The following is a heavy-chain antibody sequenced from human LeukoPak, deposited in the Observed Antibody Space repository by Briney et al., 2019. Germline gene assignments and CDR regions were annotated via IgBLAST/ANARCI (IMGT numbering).Heavy chain of an antibody. J-gene: IGHJ4*02. CDR2: ISSSSYI. V-gene: IGHV3-21*01. CDR1: GFTFSSYS. D-gene: IGHD3-10*01. CDR3: ARGAPMVRGVIMGY. Sequence: GGSLRLSCAASGFTFSSYSMNWVRQAPGKGLEWVSSISSSSYIYYADSVKGRFTISRDNAKNSLYLQMNSLRAEDTAVYYCARGAPMVRGVIMGYWGQGTLVTVSS.